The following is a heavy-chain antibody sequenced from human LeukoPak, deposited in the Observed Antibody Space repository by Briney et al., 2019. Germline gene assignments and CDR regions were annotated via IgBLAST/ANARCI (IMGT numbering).Heavy chain of an antibody. J-gene: IGHJ6*02. CDR3: ARGRRLPAATKSYYYYGMDV. CDR1: GYTFTSYD. Sequence: VKVSCKAXGYTFTSYDINWVRQATGQGLEWMGWMNPNSGNTGYAQKFQGRVTMTRNTSISTAYIELSSLRSEDTAVYYCARGRRLPAATKSYYYYGMDVWGQGTTVTVSS. V-gene: IGHV1-8*01. D-gene: IGHD2-2*01. CDR2: MNPNSGNT.